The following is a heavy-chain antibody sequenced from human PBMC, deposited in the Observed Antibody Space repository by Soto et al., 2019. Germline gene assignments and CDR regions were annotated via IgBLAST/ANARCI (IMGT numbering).Heavy chain of an antibody. V-gene: IGHV4-59*01. Sequence: SETLSLTCTVSGGSISSYYWSWIRQPPGKGLEWIGYNYYSGSTIYNLSLKSRVTISVDTSKNQFSLKLSSVTAADTAVYYCARHTYCSSTSCYPLFQHWGQGTLVTVSS. CDR2: NYYSGST. D-gene: IGHD2-2*01. CDR1: GGSISSYY. J-gene: IGHJ1*01. CDR3: ARHTYCSSTSCYPLFQH.